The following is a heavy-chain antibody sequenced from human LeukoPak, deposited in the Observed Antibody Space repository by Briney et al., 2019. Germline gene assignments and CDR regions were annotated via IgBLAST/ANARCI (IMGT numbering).Heavy chain of an antibody. CDR1: EFSFSHYG. D-gene: IGHD4-17*01. CDR2: ISATSTTI. CDR3: ARSLGLRRGYFDL. J-gene: IGHJ2*01. V-gene: IGHV3-48*04. Sequence: PGGSLRLSCAASEFSFSHYGMNWVRQAPGMGLEWVSYISATSTTIYYTDSVKGRFTISRDNAKNSLFLQMNSLRAEDTAVYYCARSLGLRRGYFDLWGRGTLVTVSS.